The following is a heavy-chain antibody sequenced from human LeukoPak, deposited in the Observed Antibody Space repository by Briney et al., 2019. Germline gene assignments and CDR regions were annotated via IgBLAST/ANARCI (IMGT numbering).Heavy chain of an antibody. V-gene: IGHV3-48*03. CDR1: GFTFSSYE. J-gene: IGHJ4*02. CDR3: ARHNPLWGY. D-gene: IGHD1-14*01. CDR2: ISSSAGTI. Sequence: GGSLRLSCAASGFTFSSYEMNWVRQAPGKGLEWLSYISSSAGTIYYADSVKGRFTISRDNAKNSLYLQMSSLRVEDTALYFCARHNPLWGYWGQGTLVTVSS.